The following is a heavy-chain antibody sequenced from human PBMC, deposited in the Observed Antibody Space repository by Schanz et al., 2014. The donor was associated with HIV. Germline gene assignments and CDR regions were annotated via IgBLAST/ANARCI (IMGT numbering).Heavy chain of an antibody. CDR3: ARDLGYYGSGSHNWFDS. J-gene: IGHJ5*01. CDR2: ISSSGSYI. V-gene: IGHV3-23*01. D-gene: IGHD3-10*01. Sequence: EVQLLESGGGLVQPGGSLRLSCAASGFTFSSYAMTWVRQAPGKGLEWVSSISSSGSYIFYADSVRGRFTISRDNSKNTPYLQMNTLRVEDTAIYFCARDLGYYGSGSHNWFDSWGQGTLVAVSS. CDR1: GFTFSSYA.